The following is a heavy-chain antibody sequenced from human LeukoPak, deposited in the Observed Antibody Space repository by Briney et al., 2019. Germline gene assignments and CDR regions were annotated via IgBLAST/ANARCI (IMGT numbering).Heavy chain of an antibody. Sequence: GASVKVSCKVSGYTLTELSMHWVRQAPGKGLEWMGGFDPEDGETIYAQKFQGRVTMTEHTSTDTAYMELRSLRSEDTAVYYCATVSTRDSYVDYFDYWGQGTLVTVSS. CDR1: GYTLTELS. V-gene: IGHV1-24*01. J-gene: IGHJ4*02. CDR2: FDPEDGET. CDR3: ATVSTRDSYVDYFDY. D-gene: IGHD5-18*01.